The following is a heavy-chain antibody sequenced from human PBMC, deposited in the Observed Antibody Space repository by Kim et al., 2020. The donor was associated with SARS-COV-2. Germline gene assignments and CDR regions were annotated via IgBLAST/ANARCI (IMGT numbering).Heavy chain of an antibody. CDR3: AREEYYYGSGTPFDY. D-gene: IGHD3-10*01. V-gene: IGHV3-21*01. CDR2: ISSSSSYI. J-gene: IGHJ4*02. Sequence: GGSLRLSCAASGFTFSSYSMNWVRQAPGKGLEWVSSISSSSSYIYYADSVKGRFTISRDNAKNSLYLQMNSLRAEDTAVYYCAREEYYYGSGTPFDYWGQGTLVTVSS. CDR1: GFTFSSYS.